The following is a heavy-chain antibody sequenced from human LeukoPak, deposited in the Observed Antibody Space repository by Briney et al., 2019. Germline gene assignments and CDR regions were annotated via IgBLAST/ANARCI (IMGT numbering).Heavy chain of an antibody. CDR3: ARGLWFGDENPPYFDY. CDR1: GGSISSSNYY. J-gene: IGHJ4*02. CDR2: IYTSEST. Sequence: SETLSLTCSVSGGSISSSNYYWSWIRQPAGKGLEWIGRIYTSESTNYNPSLKSRVTISVDTSRNQFSLKLSSVTAANTAVYYCARGLWFGDENPPYFDYWGQGILVTVSS. V-gene: IGHV4-61*02. D-gene: IGHD3-10*01.